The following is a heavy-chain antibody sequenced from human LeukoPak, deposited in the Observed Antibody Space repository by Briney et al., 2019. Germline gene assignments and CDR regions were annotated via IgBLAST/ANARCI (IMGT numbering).Heavy chain of an antibody. CDR1: GYTFTSYA. CDR3: ALTTVTLWYFDY. J-gene: IGHJ4*02. Sequence: SVKVSCKASGYTFTSYAMHWVRQAPGQGLEWMGRIIPILGIANYAQKFQGRVTITADKSTSTAYMELSSLRSEDTAVYYCALTTVTLWYFDYWGQGTLVTVSS. D-gene: IGHD4-17*01. CDR2: IIPILGIA. V-gene: IGHV1-69*04.